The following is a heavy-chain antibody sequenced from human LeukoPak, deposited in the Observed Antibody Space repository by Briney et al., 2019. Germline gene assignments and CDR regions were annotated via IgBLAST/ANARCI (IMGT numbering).Heavy chain of an antibody. CDR1: GFIFSSYW. CDR2: IKQDGSEK. D-gene: IGHD1-26*01. Sequence: GGSLRLSCAASGFIFSSYWMTWVRQAPGKGLERVANIKQDGSEKYYVDSVKGRFTISRDSAKNSLYLQMNSLRPEDTAIYYCARDWDIDYWGQGTLVTVSS. J-gene: IGHJ4*02. V-gene: IGHV3-7*01. CDR3: ARDWDIDY.